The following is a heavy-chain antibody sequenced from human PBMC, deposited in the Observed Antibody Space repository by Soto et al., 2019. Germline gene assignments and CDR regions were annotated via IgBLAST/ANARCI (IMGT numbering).Heavy chain of an antibody. Sequence: EVQLVESGGGLVQPGGSLRLSCAASGFPFSSYWMSWVRQAPGKGLEWVANIKQDGSEKYYVDSVKGRFTISRDNAENSLYLQMNSLRAEDTAVYYCARTRGTGWSYRGQGTLVTVSS. CDR1: GFPFSSYW. CDR3: ARTRGTGWSY. V-gene: IGHV3-7*03. J-gene: IGHJ4*02. D-gene: IGHD6-19*01. CDR2: IKQDGSEK.